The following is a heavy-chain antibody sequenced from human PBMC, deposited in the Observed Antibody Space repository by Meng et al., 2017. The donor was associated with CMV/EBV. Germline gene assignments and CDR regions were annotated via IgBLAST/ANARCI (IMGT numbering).Heavy chain of an antibody. CDR3: ARVVRDDFWSGYYRGGWFDP. V-gene: IGHV4-30-4*08. J-gene: IGHJ5*02. CDR1: SGDYF. CDR2: IYYSGTT. D-gene: IGHD3-3*01. Sequence: SGDYFWSWHRQPRGKGLEWIGYIYYSGTTYYNPTLKSRVTISVDTSKNQFSLKLSSVTAADTAVYYCARVVRDDFWSGYYRGGWFDPWGQGTLVTVSS.